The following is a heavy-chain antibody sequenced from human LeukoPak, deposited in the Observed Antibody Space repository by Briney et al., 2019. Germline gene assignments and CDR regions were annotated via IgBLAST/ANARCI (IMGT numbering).Heavy chain of an antibody. Sequence: SEPLTLTCTVSGGSLSSGEYDGSWIRQPQGKGLEWTAYLYSSVATYYNPSLKSRVTISVDTSKNQFSLRLSSVAAADTAVYYCARYIVVVRAQDAFDIWGQGRMVTVSS. CDR3: ARYIVVVRAQDAFDI. D-gene: IGHD2-2*01. V-gene: IGHV4-30-4*08. CDR2: LYSSVAT. J-gene: IGHJ3*02. CDR1: GGSLSSGEYD.